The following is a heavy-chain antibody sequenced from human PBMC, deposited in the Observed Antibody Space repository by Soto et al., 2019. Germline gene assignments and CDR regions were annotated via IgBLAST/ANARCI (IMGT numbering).Heavy chain of an antibody. Sequence: SETLSLTCTVSGGSIISGDYYWSLIRQPPGKGLEWIGYIYYSGSINFNPSLKSRVTISVDTSKNQFSLKLSSVTAADTAIYYCAREGEDYDSSGYFAVWGQGTLVTVAS. J-gene: IGHJ4*02. D-gene: IGHD3-22*01. CDR3: AREGEDYDSSGYFAV. V-gene: IGHV4-61*08. CDR2: IYYSGSI. CDR1: GGSIISGDYY.